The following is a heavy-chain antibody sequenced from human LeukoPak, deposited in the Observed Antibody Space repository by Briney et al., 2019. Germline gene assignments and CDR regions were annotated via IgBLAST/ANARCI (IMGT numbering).Heavy chain of an antibody. CDR2: ISAYNGNT. D-gene: IGHD3-9*01. CDR3: AREAADYDILTGYYSGAFDI. J-gene: IGHJ3*02. V-gene: IGHV1-18*01. CDR1: GYTFTSYG. Sequence: PGASVKVSCKASGYTFTSYGISWVRQAPGQGLEWMGWISAYNGNTNYAQKLQGRVTMTTDTSTSTAYMELRSLRSDDTAVYYCAREAADYDILTGYYSGAFDIWGQGTMVTVSS.